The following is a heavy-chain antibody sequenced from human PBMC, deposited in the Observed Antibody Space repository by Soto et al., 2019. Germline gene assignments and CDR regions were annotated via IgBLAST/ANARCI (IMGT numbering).Heavy chain of an antibody. CDR1: GFTFSRYW. D-gene: IGHD5-18*01. Sequence: EVQLLESGGGLVQPGGSLRLSCAASGFTFSRYWMNWVRQAPGKGLEWVANIKQDGTEKNYVDSVKGRFTISRDNARNSLYLQMDSLRAEDTAVYFCARGDTPMITGMDSFDIWGQGTMVTVSS. CDR2: IKQDGTEK. V-gene: IGHV3-7*01. CDR3: ARGDTPMITGMDSFDI. J-gene: IGHJ3*02.